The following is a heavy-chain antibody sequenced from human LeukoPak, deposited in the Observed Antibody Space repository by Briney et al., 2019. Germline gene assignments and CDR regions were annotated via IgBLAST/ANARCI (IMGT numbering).Heavy chain of an antibody. J-gene: IGHJ4*02. CDR2: NSSSSSYI. V-gene: IGHV3-21*01. Sequence: GGSLRLSCAASGFTFSSYSMNWVRQAPGKGLEWVSSNSSSSSYIYYADSVKGRFTISRDNAKNSLYLQMNSLRAEDTAVYYCARGLEYSSSAVDYWGQGTLVTVSS. D-gene: IGHD6-6*01. CDR3: ARGLEYSSSAVDY. CDR1: GFTFSSYS.